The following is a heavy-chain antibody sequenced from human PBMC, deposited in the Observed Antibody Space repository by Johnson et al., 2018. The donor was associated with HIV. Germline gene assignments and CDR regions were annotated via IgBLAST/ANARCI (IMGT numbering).Heavy chain of an antibody. Sequence: VQLVESGGGLVQPGGSLRLSCAASGFTFSSYAMSWVRQAPGKGLEWVSDISGSGGSTYYADSVKGRFTISRDNSKNTLYLQMNSLRAEDTAVYYCAKGEGYCGGDCLDAFDIWGQGTMVTVSS. D-gene: IGHD2-21*01. CDR3: AKGEGYCGGDCLDAFDI. CDR1: GFTFSSYA. V-gene: IGHV3-23*04. CDR2: ISGSGGST. J-gene: IGHJ3*02.